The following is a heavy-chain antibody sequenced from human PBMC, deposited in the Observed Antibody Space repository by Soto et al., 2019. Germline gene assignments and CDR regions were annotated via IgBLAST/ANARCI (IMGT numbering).Heavy chain of an antibody. CDR1: GGSISSGDYY. CDR3: ARERANCSGGSCYLDAFDI. CDR2: IYYSGRT. J-gene: IGHJ3*02. D-gene: IGHD2-15*01. Sequence: QVQLQESGPGLVKPSQTLSLTCTVSGGSISSGDYYWSWIRQPPGKGLEWIGYIYYSGRTYYNPSLKSRVTISVDTSKNQFSLKLSSVTAADTAVYYCARERANCSGGSCYLDAFDIWGQGTMVTVSS. V-gene: IGHV4-30-4*01.